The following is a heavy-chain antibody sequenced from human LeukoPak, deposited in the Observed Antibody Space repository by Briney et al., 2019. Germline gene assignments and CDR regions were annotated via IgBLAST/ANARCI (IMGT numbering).Heavy chain of an antibody. J-gene: IGHJ4*02. CDR1: GGSIRSTNW. CDR3: AKHYYDSSGYYPDHFDY. Sequence: PSETLSLTCGVSGGSIRSTNWWSWVRQPPGQGLEWVSVIYSGGSTYYADSVKGRFTISRDNSKNTLYLQMNSLRAEDTAVYYCAKHYYDSSGYYPDHFDYWGQGALVTVSS. CDR2: IYSGGST. V-gene: IGHV3-53*01. D-gene: IGHD3-22*01.